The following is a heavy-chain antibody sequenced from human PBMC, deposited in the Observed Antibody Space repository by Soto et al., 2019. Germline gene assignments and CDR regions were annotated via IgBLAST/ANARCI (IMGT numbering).Heavy chain of an antibody. CDR2: ISSSGSTI. CDR3: SRDPKIELGGYSYWVDSPWFDP. Sequence: QVQLVESGGGLVKPGGSLRLSCAASGFTFSDYYMSWIRQAPGKGLEWVSYISSSGSTIYYADSVKGRFTISRDNAKNSLDLQMNSLRAQDTAVYYFSRDPKIELGGYSYWVDSPWFDPWGQGTLVTVSS. V-gene: IGHV3-11*01. J-gene: IGHJ5*02. CDR1: GFTFSDYY. D-gene: IGHD5-18*01.